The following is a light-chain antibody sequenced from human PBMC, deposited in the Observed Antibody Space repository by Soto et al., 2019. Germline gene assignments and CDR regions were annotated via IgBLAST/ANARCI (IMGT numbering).Light chain of an antibody. CDR2: GAS. J-gene: IGKJ5*01. V-gene: IGKV3-20*01. Sequence: EIVLTQSPGTLSLSPGERATLSCRASQSVSSSYLAWYQQKPGQAPRLLIYGASSRATGIPDRFSGSGSGTDLTLTISRLEPEDFALYYCQQYGDSPITFGQGTRLEIK. CDR1: QSVSSSY. CDR3: QQYGDSPIT.